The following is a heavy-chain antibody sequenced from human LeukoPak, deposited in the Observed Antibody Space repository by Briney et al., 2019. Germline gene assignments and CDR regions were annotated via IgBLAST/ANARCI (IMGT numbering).Heavy chain of an antibody. Sequence: SGTLSLTCAVSGGSISSSNWWSWVRQPPGKGLEWIGEIYHSGSTNYNPSLKSRVTISVDKSKNQFSLKLSSVTAADTAVYYCARVLGSYGSYYYMDVWGKGTTVTVSS. J-gene: IGHJ6*03. CDR1: GGSISSSNW. CDR3: ARVLGSYGSYYYMDV. D-gene: IGHD5-18*01. CDR2: IYHSGST. V-gene: IGHV4-4*02.